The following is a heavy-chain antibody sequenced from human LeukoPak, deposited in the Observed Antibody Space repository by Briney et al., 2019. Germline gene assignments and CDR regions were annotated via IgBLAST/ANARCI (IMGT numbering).Heavy chain of an antibody. CDR2: ISAYNGNT. D-gene: IGHD4-17*01. Sequence: GASVKVSCKASGYTFTSYGISWVRQAPGQGLEWMGWISAYNGNTNYAQKLQGRVTMTTDTSTSTAYMELMSLRSDDTTVYYCAHLTTVTPGYYYYYMDVWGKGTTVTVSS. CDR3: AHLTTVTPGYYYYYMDV. CDR1: GYTFTSYG. J-gene: IGHJ6*03. V-gene: IGHV1-18*01.